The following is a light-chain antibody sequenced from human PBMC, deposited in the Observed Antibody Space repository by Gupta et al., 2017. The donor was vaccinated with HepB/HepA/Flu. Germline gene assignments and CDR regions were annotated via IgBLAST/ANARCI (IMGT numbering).Light chain of an antibody. J-gene: IGLJ2*01. V-gene: IGLV3-1*01. Sequence: SSELTQPPSVSVSPGQTASITCSGDKWGDKFACWYQQKPGQSPLLVIYQDSKRPAGIPGRFSGSNAGNTATLTISGTQAMDDADYYCQAWDSSNLVVFGGGTKLTVL. CDR2: QDS. CDR3: QAWDSSNLVV. CDR1: KWGDKF.